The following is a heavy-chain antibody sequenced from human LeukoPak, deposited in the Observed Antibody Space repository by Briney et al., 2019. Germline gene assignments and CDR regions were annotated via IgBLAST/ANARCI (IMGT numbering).Heavy chain of an antibody. Sequence: SETLSLTCTVSGGSISSYYWSWIRQPPGKGLEWIGYIYYSGSTNCNPSVKSRVAMSVDTSKKQFSLKLSSLTAADTAVYYCARDAGYDRFDYWGQGTLVTVSS. CDR2: IYYSGST. CDR3: ARDAGYDRFDY. V-gene: IGHV4-59*01. CDR1: GGSISSYY. D-gene: IGHD3-22*01. J-gene: IGHJ4*02.